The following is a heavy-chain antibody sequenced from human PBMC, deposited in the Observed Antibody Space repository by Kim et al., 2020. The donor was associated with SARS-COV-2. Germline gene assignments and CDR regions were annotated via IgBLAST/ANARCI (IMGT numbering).Heavy chain of an antibody. Sequence: GGSLRLSCAASGFTFSSYGMHWVRQAPGKGLEWVAVISYDGSNKYYADSVKGRFTISRDNSKNTLYLQMNSLRAEDTAVYYCAKLGIAAAGTKKYYYYGMDVWGQGTTVTVSS. CDR1: GFTFSSYG. J-gene: IGHJ6*02. CDR2: ISYDGSNK. D-gene: IGHD6-13*01. V-gene: IGHV3-30*18. CDR3: AKLGIAAAGTKKYYYYGMDV.